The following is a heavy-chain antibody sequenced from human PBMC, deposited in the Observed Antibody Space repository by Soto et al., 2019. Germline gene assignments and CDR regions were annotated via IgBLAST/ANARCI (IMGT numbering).Heavy chain of an antibody. V-gene: IGHV4-34*01. CDR2: INHSGST. CDR3: ARVTGY. J-gene: IGHJ4*02. CDR1: GGSFSGYY. Sequence: SETLSLTCAVYGGSFSGYYWSWIRQPPGKGLEWIGEINHSGSTNYNPSLKSRVTISVDTSKNQFSLKLSSVTAADTAVYYCARVTGYWGQGTLVTVSS.